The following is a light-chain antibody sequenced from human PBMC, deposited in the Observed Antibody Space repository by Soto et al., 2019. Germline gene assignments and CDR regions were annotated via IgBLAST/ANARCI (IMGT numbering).Light chain of an antibody. CDR2: GAS. J-gene: IGKJ1*01. CDR3: QQSNNWPPWT. Sequence: EIVMTQSPAILSVSPGERATLSCRASQSVRTNVAWYQQKPGQPPRLLIYGASTRATGIPARFSGSGSGTEFTLTISSLQSEDFAVYYCQQSNNWPPWTFGQGTKVEMK. CDR1: QSVRTN. V-gene: IGKV3-15*01.